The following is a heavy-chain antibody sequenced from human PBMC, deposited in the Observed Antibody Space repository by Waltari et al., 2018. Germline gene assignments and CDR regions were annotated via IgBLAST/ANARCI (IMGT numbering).Heavy chain of an antibody. CDR3: ARDPPVMVVGVSFDY. CDR1: VFPFRSYS. V-gene: IGHV3-48*04. CDR2: ISSSSSPI. J-gene: IGHJ4*02. Sequence: VQLVESGGGLVQPGGSLRLSCSAVVFPFRSYSLNGVRQAPGKGLEWISYISSSSSPIYYADSVRGRFTISRDNAKNSVYLQMNSLRAEDTAVYYCARDPPVMVVGVSFDYWGQGTLVTVSS. D-gene: IGHD1-26*01.